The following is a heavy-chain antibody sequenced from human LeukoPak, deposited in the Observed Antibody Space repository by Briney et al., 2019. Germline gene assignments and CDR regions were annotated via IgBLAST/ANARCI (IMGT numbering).Heavy chain of an antibody. Sequence: PSETLSLTCAVSGASIISSDWWSWVRQPPGKGLEWIGEVHHSGITNYNPSLKNRVTISVDKSKNQFSLKLSSVTAADTAVYYCARGEVGATLLRVFDYWGQGTLVTVSS. J-gene: IGHJ4*02. D-gene: IGHD1-26*01. CDR2: VHHSGIT. CDR3: ARGEVGATLLRVFDY. V-gene: IGHV4-4*02. CDR1: GASIISSDW.